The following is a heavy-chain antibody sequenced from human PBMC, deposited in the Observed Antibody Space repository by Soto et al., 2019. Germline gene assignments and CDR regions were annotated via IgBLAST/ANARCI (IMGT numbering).Heavy chain of an antibody. J-gene: IGHJ5*02. Sequence: QLQLLESGPGLVKASETLSLTCNVSGGSISTSRSYWAWIRQPPGKGLEWLANIFYSGSTCYNPSLASRVTAPVDTSKNEFALKLRSVTAADTAVYYCARQPTTGDTDLWFDPWGQGTLVTVSS. V-gene: IGHV4-39*01. D-gene: IGHD2-21*01. CDR1: GGSISTSRSY. CDR3: ARQPTTGDTDLWFDP. CDR2: IFYSGST.